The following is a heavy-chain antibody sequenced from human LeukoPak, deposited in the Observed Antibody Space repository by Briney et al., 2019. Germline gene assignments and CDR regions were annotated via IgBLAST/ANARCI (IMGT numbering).Heavy chain of an antibody. J-gene: IGHJ4*02. CDR3: ARGIAADHFDY. CDR2: TKNKANSYTT. V-gene: IGHV3-72*01. D-gene: IGHD6-13*01. CDR1: GFTFSDHY. Sequence: PGGSLRLSCAASGFTFSDHYMDWVRQAPGKGLEWVGRTKNKANSYTTQYAASVKGRFTISRDDSKNSLYLQMNSLKTEDTAVYYCARGIAADHFDYWGQGTLVTVSS.